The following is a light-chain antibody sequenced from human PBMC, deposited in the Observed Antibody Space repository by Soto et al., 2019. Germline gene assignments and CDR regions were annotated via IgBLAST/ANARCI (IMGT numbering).Light chain of an antibody. Sequence: EIVMTQSPATLSVSLGERVTLSCRASQSVFSSLAWYQQKPGQAPRLLIYGAATKTIGIPARFSGSGSGTYFPLTISSLQSEDFAFYYCQQYHSWPAFGRGTRVEIK. J-gene: IGKJ4*02. CDR1: QSVFSS. V-gene: IGKV3-15*01. CDR2: GAA. CDR3: QQYHSWPA.